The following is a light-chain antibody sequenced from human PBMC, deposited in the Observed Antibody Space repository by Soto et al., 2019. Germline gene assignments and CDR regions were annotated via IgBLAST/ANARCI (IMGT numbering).Light chain of an antibody. CDR2: GAS. J-gene: IGKJ1*01. Sequence: EIVLTQSPGTLSLSPGERATLSCRASQSVSSSYLAWYQQKPGQAPRLLIYGASSRATGIPDRFSGSGSGTDFTLTISRLQSDDFAVYYCQQYGSSPMTFGQGTKVDIK. V-gene: IGKV3-20*01. CDR1: QSVSSSY. CDR3: QQYGSSPMT.